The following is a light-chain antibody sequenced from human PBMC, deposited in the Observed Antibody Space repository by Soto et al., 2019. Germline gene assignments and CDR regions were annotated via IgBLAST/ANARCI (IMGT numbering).Light chain of an antibody. CDR3: QQRSNWPPLIT. CDR1: QSVSSNY. J-gene: IGKJ5*01. Sequence: IVLTQSPDTLSLSPGERSTLSFRSSQSVSSNYLAWYQQKLGQAPRLLIYDASTRATGIPARFSGSGSGTDFTLTISSLEPEDFAVYYCQQRSNWPPLITFGQGTRLEIK. CDR2: DAS. V-gene: IGKV3D-20*02.